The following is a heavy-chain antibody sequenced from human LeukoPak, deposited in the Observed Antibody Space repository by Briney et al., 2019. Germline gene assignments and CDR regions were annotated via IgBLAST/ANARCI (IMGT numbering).Heavy chain of an antibody. V-gene: IGHV3-66*01. CDR2: IYSGGST. Sequence: GGSLRLSCAASGFTFSNAWMSWVRQAPGKGLEWVSVIYSGGSTYYADSVKGRFTISRDNSKSTLYIQMNSLRAEDTAVYYCARVAINDYGDYFDYWGQGTLVTVSS. J-gene: IGHJ4*02. D-gene: IGHD4-17*01. CDR1: GFTFSNAW. CDR3: ARVAINDYGDYFDY.